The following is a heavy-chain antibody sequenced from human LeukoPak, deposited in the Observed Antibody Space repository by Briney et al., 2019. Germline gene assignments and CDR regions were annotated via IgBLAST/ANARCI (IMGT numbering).Heavy chain of an antibody. CDR2: IIPIFGTA. CDR3: ARDVGAGNDAFDI. J-gene: IGHJ3*02. D-gene: IGHD1-26*01. V-gene: IGHV1-69*06. Sequence: SVKVSCKASGYTFTGYYMHWVRQAPGQGLEWMGGIIPIFGTANYAQKFQGRVTITADKSTSTAYMELSSLRSEDTAVYYCARDVGAGNDAFDIWGQGTIVTVSS. CDR1: GYTFTGYY.